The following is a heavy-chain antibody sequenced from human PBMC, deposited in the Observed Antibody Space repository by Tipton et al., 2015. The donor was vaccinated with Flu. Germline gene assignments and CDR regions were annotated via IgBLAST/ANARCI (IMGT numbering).Heavy chain of an antibody. CDR1: GYSFTSYW. J-gene: IGHJ4*02. CDR2: IYPGDSDT. Sequence: QLVQSGAEVKKPGESLKISCKGSGYSFTSYWIGWVRQMPGKGLEWMGIIYPGDSDTRYSPSFQGQVTISADKSISTAYLQWSSLRASDTAMYYWARHWGPVVVPAAGGDYWGQGTLVPVSS. V-gene: IGHV5-51*01. D-gene: IGHD2-2*01. CDR3: ARHWGPVVVPAAGGDY.